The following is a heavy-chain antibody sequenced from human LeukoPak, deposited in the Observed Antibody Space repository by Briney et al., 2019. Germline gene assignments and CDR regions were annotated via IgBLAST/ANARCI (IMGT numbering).Heavy chain of an antibody. D-gene: IGHD1-14*01. Sequence: PSETLSLTCAVYGGSFSGYYWSWIRQPPGKGLEWIGEINHSGSTNYNPSLKSRVTISVDTSKNQFSLKLSSVTAADTAVYYCARDHHATLCPDYWGQGTLVTVYS. V-gene: IGHV4-34*01. CDR2: INHSGST. J-gene: IGHJ4*02. CDR3: ARDHHATLCPDY. CDR1: GGSFSGYY.